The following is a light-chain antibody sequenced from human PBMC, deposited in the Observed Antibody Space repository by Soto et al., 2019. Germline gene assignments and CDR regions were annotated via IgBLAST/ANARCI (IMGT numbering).Light chain of an antibody. Sequence: EIVLSQSLGTLSLSPGERATLSCRASQSVSNNYLAWYQQKPGQAPRLLIYGASNRATGIPARFSGSGSGTEFTLSISRLDPADFAVYYCQHYAASPWAFGPGTKA. V-gene: IGKV3-20*01. CDR2: GAS. J-gene: IGKJ1*01. CDR3: QHYAASPWA. CDR1: QSVSNNY.